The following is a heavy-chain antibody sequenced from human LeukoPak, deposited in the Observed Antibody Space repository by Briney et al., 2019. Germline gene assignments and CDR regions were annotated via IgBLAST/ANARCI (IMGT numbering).Heavy chain of an antibody. J-gene: IGHJ4*02. Sequence: GGSLRLSCAASGFTFSSYAMSWVRQAPGKGLEWVSAITSSGGSTYYADSVKGRFTISRDNSKNTLYLQVNSLRAEDAAVYYCAKESGRYYGSGFCDYWGQGTLVTVSS. V-gene: IGHV3-23*01. CDR3: AKESGRYYGSGFCDY. D-gene: IGHD3-10*01. CDR2: ITSSGGST. CDR1: GFTFSSYA.